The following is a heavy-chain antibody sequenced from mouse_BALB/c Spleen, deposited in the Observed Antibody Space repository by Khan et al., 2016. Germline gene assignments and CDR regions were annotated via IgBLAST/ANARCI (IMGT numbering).Heavy chain of an antibody. CDR3: TRVYYGYDVVFTY. CDR1: GFTFSDAW. CDR2: IRSKANHHAT. D-gene: IGHD2-2*01. Sequence: EVQLQESGGGLVQPGRSMKLSCAASGFTFSDAWMDWVSQSPEKGLEWVAEIRSKANHHATYYAESVKGRFTISRDDSNSSVYLQMNSLRAEDTCIYYCTRVYYGYDVVFTYWGQGTLVTVSA. J-gene: IGHJ3*01. V-gene: IGHV6-6*01.